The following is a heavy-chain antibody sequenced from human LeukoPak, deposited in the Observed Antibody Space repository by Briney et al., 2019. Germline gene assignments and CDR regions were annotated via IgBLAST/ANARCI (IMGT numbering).Heavy chain of an antibody. Sequence: SVKVSCKASGGTFSSYAISWVRQAPGQGLEWMGGIIPIFGTANYAQKFQGRVTITTDESTSTAYMELSSLRSEDTAVYYCARAHYYDSSGYYLNYWGQGTLVTVSS. CDR2: IIPIFGTA. V-gene: IGHV1-69*05. CDR1: GGTFSSYA. D-gene: IGHD3-22*01. CDR3: ARAHYYDSSGYYLNY. J-gene: IGHJ4*02.